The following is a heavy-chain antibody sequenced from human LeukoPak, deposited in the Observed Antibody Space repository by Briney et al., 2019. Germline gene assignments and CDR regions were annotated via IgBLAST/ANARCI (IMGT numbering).Heavy chain of an antibody. V-gene: IGHV1-69*01. CDR1: GGTFISYA. CDR3: ARFDCSSTSCDGDWFDP. Sequence: ASVKVSCKASGGTFISYAISWVRQAPGQGLEWMGGLIPIFGTANYAQKFQGRVTITADESTSTAYMELSSLRSEDTAVYYCARFDCSSTSCDGDWFDPWGQGTLVTVSS. CDR2: LIPIFGTA. J-gene: IGHJ5*02. D-gene: IGHD2-2*01.